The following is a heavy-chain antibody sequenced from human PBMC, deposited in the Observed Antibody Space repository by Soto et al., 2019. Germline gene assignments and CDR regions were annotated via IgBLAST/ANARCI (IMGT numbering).Heavy chain of an antibody. CDR3: AKDEDTGAPGY. J-gene: IGHJ4*02. D-gene: IGHD1-1*01. CDR1: GFTLSDYG. CDR2: ISYDGSKK. V-gene: IGHV3-30*18. Sequence: PGGSLSLSCAASGFTLSDYGIHWVHQAPGKGPEWLALISYDGSKKYYADSVKGRFTISRDNSKNTVSLQINSLRVEDTAVYYCAKDEDTGAPGYWGQGTLVTVSS.